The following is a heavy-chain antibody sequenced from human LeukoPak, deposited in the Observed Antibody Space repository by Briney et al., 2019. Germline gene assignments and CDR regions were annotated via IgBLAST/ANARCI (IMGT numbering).Heavy chain of an antibody. V-gene: IGHV1-2*02. CDR2: INPNSGGT. Sequence: GASVKVSCKASGYTFTGYYMHWVRQAPGQGLEWMGWINPNSGGTNYAQKFQGRVTMTRDTSISTAYMELSRLRSDDTAVYYCARVRDCSGGSCHDFDYWGQGTLVTVSS. CDR1: GYTFTGYY. D-gene: IGHD2-15*01. CDR3: ARVRDCSGGSCHDFDY. J-gene: IGHJ4*02.